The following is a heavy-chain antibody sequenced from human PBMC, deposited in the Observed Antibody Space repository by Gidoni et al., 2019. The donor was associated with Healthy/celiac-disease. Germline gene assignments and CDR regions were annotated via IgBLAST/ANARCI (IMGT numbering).Heavy chain of an antibody. CDR2: ISAYNGNT. CDR1: GYTFTSSG. CDR3: ARGPYAIFGVVPGFDP. Sequence: QAQLVQSGAEVKKPGASVKVSCKASGYTFTSSGISWVRLAHGQGLEWMGWISAYNGNTNYAQKLQGRVTMTTDTSMSTAYMELRSLRSDDTAVYYCARGPYAIFGVVPGFDPWGQGTLVTVSS. V-gene: IGHV1-18*01. J-gene: IGHJ5*02. D-gene: IGHD3-3*01.